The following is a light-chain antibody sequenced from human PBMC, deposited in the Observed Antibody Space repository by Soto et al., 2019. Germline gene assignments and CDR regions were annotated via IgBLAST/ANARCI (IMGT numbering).Light chain of an antibody. Sequence: EIVLTQSPGTLSLSPGERATLSCRASQSVSSSYLSWYQQKPGQTPRLLIYGVSRRATGIPDRFSGSGSGTEFTLTISSLESDDFAVYYCQQYENWPRTFGQGTKVEVK. CDR2: GVS. CDR1: QSVSSSY. J-gene: IGKJ1*01. V-gene: IGKV3-20*01. CDR3: QQYENWPRT.